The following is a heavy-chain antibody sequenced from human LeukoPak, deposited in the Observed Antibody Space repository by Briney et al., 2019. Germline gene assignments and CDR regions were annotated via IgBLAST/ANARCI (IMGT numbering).Heavy chain of an antibody. V-gene: IGHV4-4*07. CDR1: GGSISSYY. D-gene: IGHD6-19*01. J-gene: IGHJ6*03. CDR3: ARGRIAVAGYYYYYYMDV. CDR2: IYTSGST. Sequence: PSETLSLTCTVSGGSISSYYWSWIRQPAGKGLEWIGRIYTSGSTNYNPSLKSRVTISVDTSKNQFSLKLSSVTAADTAVYYCARGRIAVAGYYYYYYMDVWGKGTTVTVSS.